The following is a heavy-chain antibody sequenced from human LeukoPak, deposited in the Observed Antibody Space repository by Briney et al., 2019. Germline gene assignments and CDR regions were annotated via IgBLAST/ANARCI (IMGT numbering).Heavy chain of an antibody. Sequence: GGSLRLSCAASGFTSSNYWMSWVRQAPGKGLEWVANIIQDGSEKNYVDSVKGRFTISRDNAKNSLYLQMNSLRAEDTAVYYCAADRKVGTWDPRFNYWGQGTLVTVSS. D-gene: IGHD4-23*01. V-gene: IGHV3-7*01. CDR1: GFTSSNYW. J-gene: IGHJ4*02. CDR3: AADRKVGTWDPRFNY. CDR2: IIQDGSEK.